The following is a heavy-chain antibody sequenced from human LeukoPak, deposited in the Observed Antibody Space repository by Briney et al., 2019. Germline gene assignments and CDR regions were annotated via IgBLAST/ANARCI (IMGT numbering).Heavy chain of an antibody. CDR1: GFTFSSYG. D-gene: IGHD4-17*01. CDR2: ISGSGGST. Sequence: PGGSLRLSCAASGFTFSSYGMSWVRQAPGKGLEWVSAISGSGGSTYYADSVKGRFTISRDNSKNTLYLQMNSLRAEDTAVYYCAKDPPRFDGDYVILVPYYFDYWGQGTLVTVSS. V-gene: IGHV3-23*01. J-gene: IGHJ4*02. CDR3: AKDPPRFDGDYVILVPYYFDY.